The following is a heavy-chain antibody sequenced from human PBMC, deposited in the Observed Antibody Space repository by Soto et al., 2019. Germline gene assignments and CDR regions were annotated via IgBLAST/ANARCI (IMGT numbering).Heavy chain of an antibody. CDR3: AREGGGLTGPGDY. V-gene: IGHV1-69*13. Sequence: SVKVSCKASGGTFSSYAISWVRQAPGQGLEWMGGIIPIFGTANYARKFQGRVTITADESTSTAYMELSSLRSEDTAVYYCAREGGGLTGPGDYWGQGTLVTVSS. CDR2: IIPIFGTA. D-gene: IGHD3-16*01. CDR1: GGTFSSYA. J-gene: IGHJ4*02.